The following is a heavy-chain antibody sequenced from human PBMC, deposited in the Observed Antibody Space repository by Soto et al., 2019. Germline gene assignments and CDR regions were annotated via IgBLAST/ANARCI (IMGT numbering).Heavy chain of an antibody. Sequence: EVQLVESGGGLVKPGGSLRLSCAASGFTFSSYSMNWVRQAPGKGLEWVSSISSSSSYIYYADSVKGRFTISRDNAKNSQYLQMNSLSAEDTAVYYCARDGSSSNYYYYGMDVWGQGTTVTVSS. J-gene: IGHJ6*02. D-gene: IGHD6-13*01. CDR1: GFTFSSYS. CDR3: ARDGSSSNYYYYGMDV. CDR2: ISSSSSYI. V-gene: IGHV3-21*01.